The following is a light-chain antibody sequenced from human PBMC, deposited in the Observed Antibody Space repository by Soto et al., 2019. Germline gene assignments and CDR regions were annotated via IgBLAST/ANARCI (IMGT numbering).Light chain of an antibody. J-gene: IGKJ2*01. CDR3: RQGTHWPPYT. CDR1: QSLAYSDGNTY. V-gene: IGKV2-30*01. Sequence: DVVMTQSPLSLPVTLGQPASISCRSSQSLAYSDGNTYLNWFQQRPGQSPRRLIYKVSNRDSGVPDRFGGSGSGTDFTLKISRVEAEDVGVYYCRQGTHWPPYTFGQGTKLEIK. CDR2: KVS.